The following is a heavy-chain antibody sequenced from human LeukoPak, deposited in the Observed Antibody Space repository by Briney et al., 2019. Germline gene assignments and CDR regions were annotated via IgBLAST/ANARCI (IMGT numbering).Heavy chain of an antibody. V-gene: IGHV1-18*01. J-gene: IGHJ4*02. CDR2: ISAYNGNT. Sequence: ASVKVSCKASGYTFTSYSISWVRQAPGQGLEWMGWISAYNGNTNYAQKLQGRVTMTTDTSTSTAYMELRSLRSDDTAVYYCARDLHYGFEGISDYWGQGTLVTVSS. CDR3: ARDLHYGFEGISDY. D-gene: IGHD2/OR15-2a*01. CDR1: GYTFTSYS.